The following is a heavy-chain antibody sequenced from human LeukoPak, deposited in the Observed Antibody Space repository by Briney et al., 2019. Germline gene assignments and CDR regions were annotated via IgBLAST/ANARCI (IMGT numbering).Heavy chain of an antibody. Sequence: SETLSLTCTVSAGSINSGDYYWSWIRQPAGKGLEWIGRIYSPGTNYNYNPSLKSRVTISIDTSQNQFSLKLTSVTAADTAVYYCARGIGTSYDSSRDAFDIWGQGTMVTVSS. CDR3: ARGIGTSYDSSRDAFDI. J-gene: IGHJ3*02. V-gene: IGHV4-61*02. D-gene: IGHD3-22*01. CDR2: IYSPGTN. CDR1: AGSINSGDYY.